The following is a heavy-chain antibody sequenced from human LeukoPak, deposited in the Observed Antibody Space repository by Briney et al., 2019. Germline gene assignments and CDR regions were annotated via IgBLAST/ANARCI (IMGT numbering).Heavy chain of an antibody. Sequence: GGSLRLSCTTSGFPFGDYAMSWFRQAPGKGLEWISFIRSEIYGGTTDYAASVKGRFTISRDNAKNSLYLQMNSLRAEDTAVYYCARERRITMVRGVNPGWFDPWGQGTLVTVSS. J-gene: IGHJ5*02. D-gene: IGHD3-10*01. CDR3: ARERRITMVRGVNPGWFDP. CDR1: GFPFGDYA. CDR2: IRSEIYGGTT. V-gene: IGHV3-49*03.